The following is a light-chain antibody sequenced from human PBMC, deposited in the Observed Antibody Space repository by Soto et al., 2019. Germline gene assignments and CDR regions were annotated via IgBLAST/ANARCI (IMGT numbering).Light chain of an antibody. J-gene: IGLJ1*01. CDR3: CSYAGNTYV. V-gene: IGLV2-23*02. CDR2: EVT. Sequence: QSALTQPASVSGSPGQSITISCTGTSSDVGSYYLVSWYQQHPGKAPKLMIYEVTKRPSGVSNRFSGSKSGNTASLTISGLQAEDEADYYCCSYAGNTYVFGTGTKVTVL. CDR1: SSDVGSYYL.